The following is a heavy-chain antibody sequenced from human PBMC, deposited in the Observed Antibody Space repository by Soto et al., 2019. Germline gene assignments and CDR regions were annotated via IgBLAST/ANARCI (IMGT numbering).Heavy chain of an antibody. CDR2: TYYRSKWYN. V-gene: IGHV6-1*01. CDR3: VREGAAGKNYYYGMDV. CDR1: GDSVSSNSAA. D-gene: IGHD6-13*01. J-gene: IGHJ6*02. Sequence: SQTLSLTCAISGDSVSSNSAAWNWIRQSPSRDLEWLGRTYYRSKWYNDYAVSVKSRITINPDTSKNQFSLQLNSVTPEDTAVYYCVREGAAGKNYYYGMDVWGQGTTVTVSS.